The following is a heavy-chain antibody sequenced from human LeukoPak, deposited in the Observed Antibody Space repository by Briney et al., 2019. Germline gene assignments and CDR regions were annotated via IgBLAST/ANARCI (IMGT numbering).Heavy chain of an antibody. CDR3: TRYSWYYFDY. J-gene: IGHJ4*02. CDR1: GFTFGDYA. Sequence: PGRSLRLSCTASGFTFGDYAMNWVRQAPGKGLEWVGFIRSKAYGGTTEYAASVKGRFTISRDDSKSIAYLQMNSLKTEDTAVYYCTRYSWYYFDYWGQGTLVTVSS. CDR2: IRSKAYGGTT. D-gene: IGHD6-13*01. V-gene: IGHV3-49*04.